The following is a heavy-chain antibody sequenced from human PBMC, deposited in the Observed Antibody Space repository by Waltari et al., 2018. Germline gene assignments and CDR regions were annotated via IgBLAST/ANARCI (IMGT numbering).Heavy chain of an antibody. J-gene: IGHJ6*02. Sequence: QLQLQESGPGLVKPSETLSLTCTVSGGSISSSSYYWGWIRQPPGKGLEWIGSIDYSGSPHYNPSLKSRVTISVDTSKNQCSLKLSSVTAADTAVYYCARLKMALGSLGGGMDVWGQGTTVTVSS. CDR3: ARLKMALGSLGGGMDV. CDR2: IDYSGSP. D-gene: IGHD3-16*01. CDR1: GGSISSSSYY. V-gene: IGHV4-39*07.